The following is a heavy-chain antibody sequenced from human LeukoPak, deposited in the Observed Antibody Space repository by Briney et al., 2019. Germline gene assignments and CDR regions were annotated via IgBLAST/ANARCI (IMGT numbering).Heavy chain of an antibody. CDR1: GFTFSSYS. CDR3: AKGYYSGDYYRNDY. D-gene: IGHD3-22*01. V-gene: IGHV3-23*01. Sequence: GGSLRLSCAASGFTFSSYSMNWVRQAPGKGLEWVSSITASSGSTYYADSVKGRFTISRDNSKNTLYLQMNSLRAEDTAIYFCAKGYYSGDYYRNDYWGQGTLVTVSS. CDR2: ITASSGST. J-gene: IGHJ4*02.